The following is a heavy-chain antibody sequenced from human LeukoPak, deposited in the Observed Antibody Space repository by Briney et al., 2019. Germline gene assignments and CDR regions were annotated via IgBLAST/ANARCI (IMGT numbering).Heavy chain of an antibody. Sequence: GGSLRLSCVASGFILSTSEMNWVRQAPGKGLEWVSFIASDGTIYYADSVKGRFTISRDNAENSLYLQMNSLRAEDTAVYYCARLFRDVTTFDYWGQGTLVTVSS. J-gene: IGHJ4*02. CDR2: IASDGTI. D-gene: IGHD1-1*01. CDR3: ARLFRDVTTFDY. CDR1: GFILSTSE. V-gene: IGHV3-48*03.